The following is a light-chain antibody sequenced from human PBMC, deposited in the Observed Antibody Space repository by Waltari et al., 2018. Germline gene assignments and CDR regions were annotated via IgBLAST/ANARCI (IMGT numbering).Light chain of an antibody. J-gene: IGLJ2*01. CDR2: YTD. CDR3: AAWDSGLSAVL. CDR1: SSNIGSNS. V-gene: IGLV1-36*01. Sequence: QSVLTQPHSVSAAARRSVTISCSGGSSNIGSNSVSWYQQLPGTAQKLLRFYTDRRPSGVSDRFSVSKSGASSSLAIMGLQTEEEADYYCAAWDSGLSAVLFGGVTRLTFL.